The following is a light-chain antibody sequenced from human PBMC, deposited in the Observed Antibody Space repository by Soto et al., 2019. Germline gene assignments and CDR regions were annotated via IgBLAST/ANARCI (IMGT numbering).Light chain of an antibody. Sequence: QSVLTQPPSASGTPGQRVTISCSGSSSNIGSNNVNWYQQLPGTAPKLLIYTNNQRPSGVPDRFSGSRSGTSASLAISGLQSEDEADYYCAAWDDRLNSVVFGGGTKVTVL. CDR2: TNN. J-gene: IGLJ2*01. CDR3: AAWDDRLNSVV. V-gene: IGLV1-44*01. CDR1: SSNIGSNN.